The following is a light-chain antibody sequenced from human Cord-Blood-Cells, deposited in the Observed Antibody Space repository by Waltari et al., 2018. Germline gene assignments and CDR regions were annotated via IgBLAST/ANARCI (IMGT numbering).Light chain of an antibody. CDR3: QQYDNLPPRA. V-gene: IGKV1-33*01. CDR1: QAISNY. J-gene: IGKJ4*01. CDR2: DEY. Sequence: IQMTQSPSSPSASVGDRVTITCQASQAISNYLNWYQQKPGKAPKLLIYDEYNLETGVPSRFSGSGSGTDFTFTISSLQPEDIATYYCQQYDNLPPRAFGGGTKVEIK.